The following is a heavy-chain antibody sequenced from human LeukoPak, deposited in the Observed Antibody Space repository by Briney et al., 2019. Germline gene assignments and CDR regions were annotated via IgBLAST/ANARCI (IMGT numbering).Heavy chain of an antibody. J-gene: IGHJ4*02. V-gene: IGHV1-46*01. Sequence: ASVKVSCKASRYTFTRYYMHWVRQAPGQGLEWMGMIYPRDRSTSYAQKFQGRVTVTRGTSTSTVHMELSGLRSEDTAVYYCARDQEGFDYWGQGTLVTVSS. CDR3: ARDQEGFDY. CDR2: IYPRDRST. CDR1: RYTFTRYY.